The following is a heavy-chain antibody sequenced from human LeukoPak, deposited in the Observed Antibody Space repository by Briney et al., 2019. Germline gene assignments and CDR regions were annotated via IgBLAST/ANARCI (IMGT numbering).Heavy chain of an antibody. CDR2: ISAYNGNT. V-gene: IGHV1-18*01. Sequence: ASVKVSCKASGYTFTSYGISWVRQAPGQGLEWMGWISAYNGNTNYAQKLQGRVTMTTDTSTSTAYTELRSLRSDDTAVYYCARLRAIAARPFTGFDYWGQGTLVTVSS. J-gene: IGHJ4*02. CDR1: GYTFTSYG. D-gene: IGHD6-6*01. CDR3: ARLRAIAARPFTGFDY.